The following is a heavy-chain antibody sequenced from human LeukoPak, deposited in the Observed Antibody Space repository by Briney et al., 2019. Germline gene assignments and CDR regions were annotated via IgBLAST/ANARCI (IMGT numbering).Heavy chain of an antibody. J-gene: IGHJ6*03. D-gene: IGHD3-3*01. CDR2: IYYSGST. CDR3: ARDVGYYDFWSGYYYYYMDV. CDR1: GGSISSSSYY. Sequence: SETLSLTCTVSGGSISSSSYYWGWIRQPPGKGLEWIGSIYYSGSTYYNPSLKSRVTISVDTSKNQFSLKLSSVTAADTAVYYCARDVGYYDFWSGYYYYYMDVWGKGTTVTVSS. V-gene: IGHV4-39*07.